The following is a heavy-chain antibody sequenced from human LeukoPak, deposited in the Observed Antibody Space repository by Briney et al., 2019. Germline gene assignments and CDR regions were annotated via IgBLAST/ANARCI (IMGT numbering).Heavy chain of an antibody. Sequence: GGSLRLSCAASGFTFSSYNMNWVRQAPGKGLEWVSYISSSSDTIYYADSVKGRFTISKDNAKNSLYLQMNSLRAEDTAVYYCARSIMITFGGVIIKHDAFDIWGQGTMVTVSS. D-gene: IGHD3-16*02. CDR1: GFTFSSYN. CDR3: ARSIMITFGGVIIKHDAFDI. V-gene: IGHV3-48*01. CDR2: ISSSSDTI. J-gene: IGHJ3*02.